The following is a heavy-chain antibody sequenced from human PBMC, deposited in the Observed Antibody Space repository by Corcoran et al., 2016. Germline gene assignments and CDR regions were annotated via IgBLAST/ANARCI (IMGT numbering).Heavy chain of an antibody. D-gene: IGHD3-10*01. CDR3: ARRRAIETVVLWFGEFSKPKYGMDV. CDR2: IIPIFGTA. CDR1: GGTFSSYA. V-gene: IGHV1-69*06. Sequence: QVQLVQSGAEVKKPGSSVKVSCKASGGTFSSYAISWVRQAPGQGLEWMGGIIPIFGTANYAQKFQGRVTITADKSTSTAYMELSSLRSEDTAVYYGARRRAIETVVLWFGEFSKPKYGMDVWGQGTTVTVSS. J-gene: IGHJ6*02.